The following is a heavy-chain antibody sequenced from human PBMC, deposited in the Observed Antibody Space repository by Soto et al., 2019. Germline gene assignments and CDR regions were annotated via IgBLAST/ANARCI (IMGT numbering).Heavy chain of an antibody. CDR1: GGSISSGGYY. D-gene: IGHD3-22*01. J-gene: IGHJ4*02. CDR2: IYYSGST. CDR3: ARAIYDSSGYYLDY. V-gene: IGHV4-31*03. Sequence: SGTPSLTCTVSGGSISSGGYYWSWIRQHPGKGLEWIGHIYYSGSTYYNPSLKSRVTISVDTSKNQFSLKLSSVTAADTAVYYCARAIYDSSGYYLDYWGQGTLVTVSS.